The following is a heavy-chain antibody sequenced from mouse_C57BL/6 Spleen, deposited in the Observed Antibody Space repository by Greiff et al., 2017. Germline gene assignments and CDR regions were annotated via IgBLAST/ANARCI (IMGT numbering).Heavy chain of an antibody. CDR2: IWRGGST. Sequence: VQLVESGPGLVQPSQSLSITCTVSGFSLTSYGVHWVRQSPGKGLEWLGGIWRGGSTDDNAAFISRLSISTDNSTSEVFFKMNSLQADDTAIYYCTRNYGDYGSSYGVAYWGQGTLVTVSA. CDR3: TRNYGDYGSSYGVAY. J-gene: IGHJ3*01. V-gene: IGHV2-2*01. D-gene: IGHD1-1*01. CDR1: GFSLTSYG.